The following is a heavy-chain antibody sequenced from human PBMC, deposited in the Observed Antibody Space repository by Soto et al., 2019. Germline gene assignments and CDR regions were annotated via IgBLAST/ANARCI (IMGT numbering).Heavy chain of an antibody. J-gene: IGHJ6*02. D-gene: IGHD6-19*01. V-gene: IGHV4-34*01. Sequence: SETLSLTCAVYGGSFSGYYWSWSRQPPGKGLEWIGEINHSGSTNYNPSLKSRVTISVDTSKNQFSLKLSSVTAADTAVYYCARFSGWYGGYYYYYGMDVWGQGTTVTAP. CDR1: GGSFSGYY. CDR2: INHSGST. CDR3: ARFSGWYGGYYYYYGMDV.